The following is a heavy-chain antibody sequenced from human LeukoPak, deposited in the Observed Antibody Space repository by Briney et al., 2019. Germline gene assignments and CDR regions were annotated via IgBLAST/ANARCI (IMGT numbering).Heavy chain of an antibody. CDR2: FYPGDSDT. Sequence: GESLKISCKGSGYTFINYWIAWVRQMPGKGLEWMGIFYPGDSDTRYSPSFQGQVTISADKSISTAYLQWSSLKASDTAMYYCARGGYGDYRTDFDYWGQGTLVTVSS. CDR3: ARGGYGDYRTDFDY. D-gene: IGHD4-17*01. J-gene: IGHJ4*02. V-gene: IGHV5-51*01. CDR1: GYTFINYW.